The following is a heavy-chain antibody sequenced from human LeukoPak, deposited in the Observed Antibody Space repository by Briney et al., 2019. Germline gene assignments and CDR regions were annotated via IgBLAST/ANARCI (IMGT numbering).Heavy chain of an antibody. Sequence: GGSLRLSCAASGFTFSTYAMSWVRQAPGKGPEYVSTIGSGGSTYYADSVKGRFTISRDNSKNTLYLQMNSLRAEDTAVYYCATTVIVVRNRYYFDNWGQGTLVTVSS. D-gene: IGHD2-2*01. CDR3: ATTVIVVRNRYYFDN. V-gene: IGHV3-23*01. CDR1: GFTFSTYA. CDR2: IGSGGST. J-gene: IGHJ4*02.